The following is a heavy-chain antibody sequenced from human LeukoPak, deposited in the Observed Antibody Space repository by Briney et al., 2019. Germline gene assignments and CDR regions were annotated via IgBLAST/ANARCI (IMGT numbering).Heavy chain of an antibody. V-gene: IGHV3-23*01. CDR3: AKGRSSYDSGGYYCDY. Sequence: GGSLRLSCAASGFTFSSYAMSWVRQAPGKGLEWVSAISGSGGSTYYADSVKGRFTISRDNSKNTLYLQMNSLRAEDTAVYYCAKGRSSYDSGGYYCDYWGQGTLVTVSS. CDR2: ISGSGGST. J-gene: IGHJ4*02. D-gene: IGHD3-22*01. CDR1: GFTFSSYA.